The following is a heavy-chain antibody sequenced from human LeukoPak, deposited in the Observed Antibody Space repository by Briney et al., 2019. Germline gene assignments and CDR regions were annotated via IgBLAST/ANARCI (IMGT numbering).Heavy chain of an antibody. V-gene: IGHV3-30*04. D-gene: IGHD2-15*01. CDR2: ISYDGSNK. Sequence: GGSLRLSCAASGFTFSSYAMHWVRQAPGKGLEWVAVISYDGSNKYYADSVKGRFTISRDNSKNTLYLQMNSLRAEDTAVYYCASYCSGGSCYSHDAFDIWGQGTMVTVSS. J-gene: IGHJ3*02. CDR1: GFTFSSYA. CDR3: ASYCSGGSCYSHDAFDI.